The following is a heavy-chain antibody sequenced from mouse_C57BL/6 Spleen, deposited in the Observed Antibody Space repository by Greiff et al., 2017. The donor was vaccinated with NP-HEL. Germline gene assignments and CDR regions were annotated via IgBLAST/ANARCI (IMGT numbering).Heavy chain of an antibody. J-gene: IGHJ2*01. D-gene: IGHD1-1*01. V-gene: IGHV1-19*01. CDR3: ARSGTTVVAKNYFDY. CDR2: INPYNGGT. Sequence: EVKLQQSGPVLVKPGASVKMSCKASGYTFTDYYMNWVKQSHGKSLEWIGVINPYNGGTSYNQKFKGKATLTVDKSSSTAYMELNSLTSEDSAVYYCARSGTTVVAKNYFDYWGQGTTLTVSS. CDR1: GYTFTDYY.